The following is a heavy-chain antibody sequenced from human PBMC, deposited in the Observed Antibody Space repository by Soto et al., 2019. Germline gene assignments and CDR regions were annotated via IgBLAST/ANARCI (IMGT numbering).Heavy chain of an antibody. CDR2: VYHTGST. D-gene: IGHD6-13*01. Sequence: PSETLSLTCTVSGGSISGDYYWNWIRQAPGKGLEWIGYVYHTGSTYHNPSLKSRGSISVDTSNNQFSLKLSSVTAADTAVYYCARLGYSSSWYGDYYYGMGVWGQGTTVTVSS. J-gene: IGHJ6*02. CDR1: GGSISGDYY. CDR3: ARLGYSSSWYGDYYYGMGV. V-gene: IGHV4-30-4*01.